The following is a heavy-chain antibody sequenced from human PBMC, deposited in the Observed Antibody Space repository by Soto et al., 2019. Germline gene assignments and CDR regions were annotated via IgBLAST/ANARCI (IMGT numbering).Heavy chain of an antibody. CDR3: AKGPYYYGSGSYNYMDV. V-gene: IGHV3-9*01. D-gene: IGHD3-10*01. CDR2: ISGNGGST. Sequence: PGGSLSHSCAASEFTFSGYPLIRVRQAPGKGLEWVSGISGNGGSTVYADSVKGRFTISRDNAKNSLYLQMNSLRAEDTALYYCAKGPYYYGSGSYNYMDVWGKGTTVTVSS. CDR1: EFTFSGYP. J-gene: IGHJ6*03.